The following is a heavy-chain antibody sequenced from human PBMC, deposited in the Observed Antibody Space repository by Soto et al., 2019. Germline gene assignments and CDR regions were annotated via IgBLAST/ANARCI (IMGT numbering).Heavy chain of an antibody. CDR3: ARDEEDANLMIVVLPGDY. Sequence: QVQLEQSGGEVKKPGASVKVSCKASGYRFTRYGINWVRQAPGQGLEWMGWISTYNGDTHYAQKFQDRVTMTTDTSTNTAYLELRSLKSDDTAVYYCARDEEDANLMIVVLPGDYWGQGTLVSVSS. CDR2: ISTYNGDT. D-gene: IGHD2-21*01. CDR1: GYRFTRYG. V-gene: IGHV1-18*01. J-gene: IGHJ4*02.